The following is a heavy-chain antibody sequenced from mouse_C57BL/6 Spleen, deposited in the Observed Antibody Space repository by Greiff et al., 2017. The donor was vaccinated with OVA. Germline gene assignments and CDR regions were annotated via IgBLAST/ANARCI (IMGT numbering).Heavy chain of an antibody. Sequence: VQVVESGAELARPGASVKLSCKASGYTFTSYGISWVKQRTGQGLEWIGEIYPRSGNTYYNEKFKGKATLTADKSSSTAYMELRSLTSEDSAVYFCARRVTTETMDYWGQGTSVTVSS. J-gene: IGHJ4*01. CDR3: ARRVTTETMDY. V-gene: IGHV1-81*01. D-gene: IGHD1-1*01. CDR2: IYPRSGNT. CDR1: GYTFTSYG.